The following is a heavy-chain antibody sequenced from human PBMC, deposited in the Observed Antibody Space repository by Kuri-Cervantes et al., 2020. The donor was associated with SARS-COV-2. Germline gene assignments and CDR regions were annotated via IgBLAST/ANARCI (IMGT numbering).Heavy chain of an antibody. CDR1: GFTFSSYA. Sequence: GESLKISCAASGFTFSSYAMHWVRQAPGKGLEWVAVISYDGSNKYYADSVKGRFTISRDNSKNTLYLQMNSLRAEDTAVYYCAKSLRRLSDYFDYWGQGTLVTVSS. V-gene: IGHV3-30-3*02. D-gene: IGHD6-25*01. CDR3: AKSLRRLSDYFDY. J-gene: IGHJ4*02. CDR2: ISYDGSNK.